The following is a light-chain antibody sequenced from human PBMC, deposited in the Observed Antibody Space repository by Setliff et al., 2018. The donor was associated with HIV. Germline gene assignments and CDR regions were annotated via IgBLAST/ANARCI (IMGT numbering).Light chain of an antibody. J-gene: IGLJ1*01. CDR1: SSNIGSNY. CDR3: AAWDDSLSGLYV. CDR2: RSN. Sequence: QSALTQPPSASRTPGQRVTISCSGSSSNIGSNYVYWYQQLPGAAPKLLIYRSNQRPSGAPDRFSGSKSGTSASLAISGLRSEDEADYYCAAWDDSLSGLYVFGAGTKVTVL. V-gene: IGLV1-47*01.